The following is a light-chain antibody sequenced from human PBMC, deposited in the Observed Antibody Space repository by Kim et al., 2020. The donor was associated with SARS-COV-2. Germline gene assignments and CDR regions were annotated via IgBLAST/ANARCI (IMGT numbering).Light chain of an antibody. Sequence: SPGERATLSCRASQSVSSSYLAWYQQKPSQAPRLLIYGASSRATGIPDRFSGSGSGTDFTLTISRLEPEDFAVYYCQQYGSSLLTFGGGTKVDIK. J-gene: IGKJ4*01. CDR2: GAS. CDR1: QSVSSSY. V-gene: IGKV3-20*01. CDR3: QQYGSSLLT.